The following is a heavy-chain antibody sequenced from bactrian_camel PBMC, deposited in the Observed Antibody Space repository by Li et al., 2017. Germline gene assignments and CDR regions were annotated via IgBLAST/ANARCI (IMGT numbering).Heavy chain of an antibody. CDR3: AARNIGRGCLRLWVGVMSY. V-gene: IGHV3S26*01. CDR1: RFLDHGYC. CDR2: IDSDGTT. Sequence: HVQLVESGGGSVQAGGSLRLSCGASRFLDHGYCIAWFRQAPGMEREGVAAIDSDGTTSYADSVKGRFTISQDNAKNTLYLQMNSLKPEDTTMYYCAARNIGRGCLRLWVGVMSYWGQGTQVTVS. J-gene: IGHJ4*01. D-gene: IGHD5*01.